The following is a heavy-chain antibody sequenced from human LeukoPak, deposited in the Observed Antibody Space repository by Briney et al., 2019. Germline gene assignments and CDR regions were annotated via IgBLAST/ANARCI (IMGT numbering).Heavy chain of an antibody. CDR3: ARENYYYDSSGYYFLFDY. CDR1: GGSISSYY. D-gene: IGHD3-22*01. Sequence: SGTLSLTCTVSGGSISSYYWCWIRQPAGKGLEWIGRIYTSGSTNYNPSLKSRVTMSVDTSKNQFSLKLSSVTAADTAVYYCARENYYYDSSGYYFLFDYWGQGTLVTVSS. V-gene: IGHV4-4*07. CDR2: IYTSGST. J-gene: IGHJ4*02.